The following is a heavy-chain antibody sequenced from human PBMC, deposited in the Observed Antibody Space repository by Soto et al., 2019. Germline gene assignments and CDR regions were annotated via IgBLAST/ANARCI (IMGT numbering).Heavy chain of an antibody. D-gene: IGHD3-22*01. CDR3: ASAYYYDSSGYSPGGY. J-gene: IGHJ4*02. Sequence: EVQLVESGGGLVQPGGSLRLSCAASGLTFSSYWMSWVRQAPGKGLEWVANIEQDGSQKYYVDSVKGRFTISRDNAKNSLYLQRNSLRVEDTAVYYCASAYYYDSSGYSPGGYWGQGTLVTVSS. CDR1: GLTFSSYW. CDR2: IEQDGSQK. V-gene: IGHV3-7*01.